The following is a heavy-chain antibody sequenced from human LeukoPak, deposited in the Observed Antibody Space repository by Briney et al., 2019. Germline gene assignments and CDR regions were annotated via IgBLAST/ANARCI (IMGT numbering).Heavy chain of an antibody. D-gene: IGHD5-12*01. J-gene: IGHJ4*02. V-gene: IGHV3-30*02. CDR1: GFTFSSYG. CDR3: ARDPPLLNHIVTTEEGY. CDR2: IRYDGSNK. Sequence: PGGSLRLSCAASGFTFSSYGMHWVRQAPGKGLEWLAFIRYDGSNKYYADSVKGRFTISRDNSKNTLYLQMNSLRAEDTAVYYCARDPPLLNHIVTTEEGYWGQGTLVTVSS.